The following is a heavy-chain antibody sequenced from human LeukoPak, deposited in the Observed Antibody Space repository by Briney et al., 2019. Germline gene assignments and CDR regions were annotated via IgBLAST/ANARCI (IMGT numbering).Heavy chain of an antibody. CDR2: IYYSGST. V-gene: IGHV4-61*01. Sequence: PSETLSLTCTVSGGSMNINNYYWSWIRQPPGKGLEWIGYIYYSGSTNYNPSLKSRVTISVDTSKNQFSLKLSSVTAADTAVYYCARDYGDYHFDYWGQGTLVTVSS. CDR3: ARDYGDYHFDY. D-gene: IGHD4-17*01. CDR1: GGSMNINNYY. J-gene: IGHJ4*02.